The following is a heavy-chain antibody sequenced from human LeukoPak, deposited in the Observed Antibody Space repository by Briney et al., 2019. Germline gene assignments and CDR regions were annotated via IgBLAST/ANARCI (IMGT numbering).Heavy chain of an antibody. D-gene: IGHD1-1*01. Sequence: GGSLRLSCAASGFTVSSNYMSWVRQAPGKGLEWVSVIYSGGSKYYSDSVKGRFTISRDNSKNTLYLQMNSLRAEDTAVYYCARDGPQLERRPHDAFDIWGQGTMVTVSS. V-gene: IGHV3-66*02. CDR3: ARDGPQLERRPHDAFDI. CDR2: IYSGGSK. J-gene: IGHJ3*02. CDR1: GFTVSSNY.